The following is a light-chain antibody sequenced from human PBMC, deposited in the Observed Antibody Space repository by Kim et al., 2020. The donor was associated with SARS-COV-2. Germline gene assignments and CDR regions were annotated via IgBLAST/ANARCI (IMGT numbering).Light chain of an antibody. Sequence: SPGERATLSCRASQSVSSSYLAWYQQKPGQAPRLLIYGVSNRATGIPDRFSGSVSGTDFSLTISRLEPEDFAVYYCQQYGTSRGTFGQGTKVDIK. CDR3: QQYGTSRGT. CDR2: GVS. CDR1: QSVSSSY. J-gene: IGKJ1*01. V-gene: IGKV3-20*01.